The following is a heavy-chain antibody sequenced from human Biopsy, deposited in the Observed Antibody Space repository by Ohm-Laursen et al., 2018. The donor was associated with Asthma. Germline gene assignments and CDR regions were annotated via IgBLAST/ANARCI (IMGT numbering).Heavy chain of an antibody. J-gene: IGHJ4*02. CDR2: VYYSGST. CDR1: GGPINNFY. Sequence: VTLSLTCIVSGGPINNFYWRWIRQPPGKGLESIGHVYYSGSTNYNPSLKSRVTISIDESKNQFSLKLTSATAADNAVYYCARGVDRVTGLLDHFDSWGQGTLVTVSS. CDR3: ARGVDRVTGLLDHFDS. V-gene: IGHV4-59*01. D-gene: IGHD2-21*02.